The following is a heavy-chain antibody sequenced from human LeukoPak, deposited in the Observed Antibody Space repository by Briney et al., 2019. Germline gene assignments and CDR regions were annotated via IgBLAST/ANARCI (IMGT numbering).Heavy chain of an antibody. D-gene: IGHD3-16*02. CDR1: GFNFNIYG. J-gene: IGHJ4*02. CDR2: ISYDGSNK. CDR3: AKFSARGSYRTVGLLDY. V-gene: IGHV3-30*18. Sequence: PGGSLRLSCAASGFNFNIYGMHWVRQAPGKGLEWVAVISYDGSNKYYADSVKGRFTNSRDNSKNTLYLQMNSLRAEDTAVYYCAKFSARGSYRTVGLLDYWGQGTLVTVSS.